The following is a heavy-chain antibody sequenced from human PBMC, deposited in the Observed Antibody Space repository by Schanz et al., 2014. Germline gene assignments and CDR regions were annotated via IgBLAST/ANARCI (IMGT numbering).Heavy chain of an antibody. J-gene: IGHJ5*02. D-gene: IGHD6-25*01. CDR1: GFSFSNYA. CDR2: ISNSGDYT. V-gene: IGHV3-23*01. CDR3: VTEQRWRFDP. Sequence: EMQVLEAGGGLAQPGGSLRLSCAGSGFSFSNYAMTWVRQAPGKGLEWVSGISNSGDYTYSADSVKGRFTISRDNSKNTMYPAINTLRSEGTAQYICVTEQRWRFDPWGQGTLVTVSS.